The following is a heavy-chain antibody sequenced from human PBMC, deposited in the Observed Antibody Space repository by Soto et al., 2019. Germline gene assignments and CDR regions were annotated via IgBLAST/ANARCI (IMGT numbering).Heavy chain of an antibody. CDR2: IDPSDSYT. V-gene: IGHV5-10-1*01. Sequence: LGESLKISCKGSGYSFTSYWISWVRQMPGKGLEWMGRIDPSDSYTNYSPSFQGHVTISADKSISTAYLQWSSLKASDTAMYYCATAHCSSTSCYTRPYGMDVWGQGTTVTVSS. CDR3: ATAHCSSTSCYTRPYGMDV. J-gene: IGHJ6*02. D-gene: IGHD2-2*02. CDR1: GYSFTSYW.